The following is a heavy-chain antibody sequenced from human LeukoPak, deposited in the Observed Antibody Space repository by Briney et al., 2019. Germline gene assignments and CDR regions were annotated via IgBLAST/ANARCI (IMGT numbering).Heavy chain of an antibody. V-gene: IGHV1-18*01. Sequence: ASVKVSCKASGYTFTTYGISWVRQAPGQGLDWMGWISAYNGNTNYAQKLQGRVTMTTDTSTSTAYVELRSLRSDNTAVYYCARDIGYSASWYYFDYWGQGTLVTVSS. CDR2: ISAYNGNT. CDR1: GYTFTTYG. D-gene: IGHD6-13*01. CDR3: ARDIGYSASWYYFDY. J-gene: IGHJ4*02.